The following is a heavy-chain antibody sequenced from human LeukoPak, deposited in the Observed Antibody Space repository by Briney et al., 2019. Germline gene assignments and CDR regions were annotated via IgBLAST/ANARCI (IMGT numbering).Heavy chain of an antibody. D-gene: IGHD5-24*01. CDR2: INHDGSDI. Sequence: PGGSLRLSYAVSGFNVSTYVMHWLRRAPGEGLVWVSRINHDGSDISYADSVKGRSTISRDNAKNTLYLEMNSLRADETVIYYGVRDSNFKIDYWGQGTLVTVSS. CDR3: VRDSNFKIDY. CDR1: GFNVSTYV. V-gene: IGHV3-74*01. J-gene: IGHJ4*02.